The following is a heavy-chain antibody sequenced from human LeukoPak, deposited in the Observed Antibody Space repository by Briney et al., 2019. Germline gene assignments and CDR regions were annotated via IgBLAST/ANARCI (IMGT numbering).Heavy chain of an antibody. CDR1: GGSFSGYY. V-gene: IGHV4-34*01. CDR2: INHSGST. CDR3: ARVRRPSITMVRGVIDY. D-gene: IGHD3-10*01. Sequence: SGTLSLTCAVYGGSFSGYYWSWIRQPPGKGLEWIGEINHSGSTNYNPSLKSRVTISVDTSKNQFSLKLSSVTAADTAVYYCARVRRPSITMVRGVIDYWGQGTLVTVSS. J-gene: IGHJ4*02.